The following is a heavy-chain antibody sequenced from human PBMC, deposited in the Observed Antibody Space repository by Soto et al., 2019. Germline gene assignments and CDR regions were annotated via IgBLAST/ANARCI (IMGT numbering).Heavy chain of an antibody. CDR2: INTDGSTT. D-gene: IGHD4-4*01. Sequence: EVQLVESGGDLIQPGGSLRLSCVASGFTFSSYWMHWVRQAPGKGLVWVSRINTDGSTTNYADSVKGRFTVSRDNAKNTLSLQMNSLRAEDTAVYYCAIQDYYYYYAMDVWGQATTVTVSS. J-gene: IGHJ6*02. CDR3: AIQDYYYYYAMDV. CDR1: GFTFSSYW. V-gene: IGHV3-74*01.